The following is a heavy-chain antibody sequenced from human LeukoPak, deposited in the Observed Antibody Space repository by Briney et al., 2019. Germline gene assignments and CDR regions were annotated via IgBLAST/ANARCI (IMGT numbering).Heavy chain of an antibody. CDR3: AREYCSTTRCHDAFDI. V-gene: IGHV3-7*01. J-gene: IGHJ3*02. CDR2: IQQDGSEK. D-gene: IGHD2-2*01. Sequence: GGSLRLSCAASGFTFSSYWMSWVRQAPGKGLEWLANIQQDGSEKNYVDSVKGRSTISRDNAKNSLFPQMNSLRAEDTAVYYCAREYCSTTRCHDAFDIWGQGTMVTVSS. CDR1: GFTFSSYW.